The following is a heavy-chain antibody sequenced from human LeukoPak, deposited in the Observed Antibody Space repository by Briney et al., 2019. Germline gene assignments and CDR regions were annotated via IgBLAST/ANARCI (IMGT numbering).Heavy chain of an antibody. V-gene: IGHV1-69*06. D-gene: IGHD3-10*01. CDR1: GGTFSSYA. CDR3: ARDIEVTTMVRGVRRGYYYYYGMDV. Sequence: SVKVSCKASGGTFSSYAISWLRQAPGQGLEWMGGIIPIFGTANYAQKFEGRVTITADKSTSTAYMELSRLRSEDTAVYYCARDIEVTTMVRGVRRGYYYYYGMDVWGKGTTVTVSS. J-gene: IGHJ6*04. CDR2: IIPIFGTA.